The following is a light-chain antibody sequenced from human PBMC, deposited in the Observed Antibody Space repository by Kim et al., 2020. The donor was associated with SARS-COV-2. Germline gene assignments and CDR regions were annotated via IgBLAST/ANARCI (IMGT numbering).Light chain of an antibody. V-gene: IGLV6-57*03. J-gene: IGLJ2*01. CDR2: DDK. Sequence: VTMTCHPSRGSMAGSYVQWYQQPPVSAHPTLIYDDKQRPSAVPERISGSIDSSSNSASLTISGLKTEDEADYYCQSSDSSNIHVVFGGGTQLTVL. CDR3: QSSDSSNIHVV. CDR1: RGSMAGSY.